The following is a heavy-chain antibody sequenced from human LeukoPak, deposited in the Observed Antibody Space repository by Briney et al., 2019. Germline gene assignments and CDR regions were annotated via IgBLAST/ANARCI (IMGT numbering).Heavy chain of an antibody. Sequence: SETLSLTCAVYGESMIGHYWTWIRQPPGKRLEWIGEIHHSGGTNSNPSLKNRLAMSIDMSKNQFSLKLKSVTAADTAVYYCARATASGSGRAYDHWAQGNLVPVSS. D-gene: IGHD3-10*01. J-gene: IGHJ4*02. CDR3: ARATASGSGRAYDH. V-gene: IGHV4-34*01. CDR1: GESMIGHY. CDR2: IHHSGGT.